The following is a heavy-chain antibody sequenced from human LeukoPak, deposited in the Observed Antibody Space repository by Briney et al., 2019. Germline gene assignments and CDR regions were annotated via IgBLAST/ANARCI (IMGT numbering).Heavy chain of an antibody. D-gene: IGHD1-1*01. CDR3: AREQLEPSSHPFDP. CDR2: INSDGSRT. CDR1: GITFSSYW. V-gene: IGHV3-74*03. Sequence: GGSLTLSCAASGITFSSYWMHWVRQTPEKGLVWVSRINSDGSRTTYADSVRGRFTISRDNAKNTLYLQMNSLRAEDTAVYYCAREQLEPSSHPFDPWGQGTLVTVSS. J-gene: IGHJ5*02.